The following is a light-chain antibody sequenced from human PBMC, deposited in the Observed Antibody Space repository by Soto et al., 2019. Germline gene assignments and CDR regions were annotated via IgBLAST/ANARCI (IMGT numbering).Light chain of an antibody. V-gene: IGKV3-20*01. J-gene: IGKJ1*01. Sequence: IVLTPYPSTLSPSLGEKXSLSCRASQNLNSYLAWYQKKPGQAPRLVVYDASNRPTGIPAGFSGSGSGTDFTLTIRRLEPEDFAVYYCQQYGSSYPWTFGQGTKVDIK. CDR1: QNLNSY. CDR2: DAS. CDR3: QQYGSSYPWT.